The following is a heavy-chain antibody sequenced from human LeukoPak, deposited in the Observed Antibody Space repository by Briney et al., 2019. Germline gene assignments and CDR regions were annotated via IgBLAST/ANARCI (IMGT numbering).Heavy chain of an antibody. Sequence: SETLSLTCTVSGGSISSSSYYWSWIRQPAGKELEWIGRIYTSGSTNYNPSLKSRVTISVDTSKNQFSLKLSSVTAADTAVYYCARDFTSDYYYGSGSYGVIDPWGQGTLVTVSS. CDR3: ARDFTSDYYYGSGSYGVIDP. CDR2: IYTSGST. J-gene: IGHJ5*02. D-gene: IGHD3-10*01. CDR1: GGSISSSSYY. V-gene: IGHV4-61*02.